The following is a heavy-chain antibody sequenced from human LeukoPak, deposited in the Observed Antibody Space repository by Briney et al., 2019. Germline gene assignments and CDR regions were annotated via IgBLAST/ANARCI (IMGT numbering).Heavy chain of an antibody. CDR2: INHSGST. D-gene: IGHD3-9*01. J-gene: IGHJ4*02. Sequence: SETLSLTCAVYGGSFSGYYWSWIRQPPGKGLEWIGEINHSGSTNYNPSLKSRVTISVDTSKNQFSLKLSSVTAADTAVYYCVRGSDILTGYSFDYWGQGTLVTVSS. CDR1: GGSFSGYY. CDR3: VRGSDILTGYSFDY. V-gene: IGHV4-34*01.